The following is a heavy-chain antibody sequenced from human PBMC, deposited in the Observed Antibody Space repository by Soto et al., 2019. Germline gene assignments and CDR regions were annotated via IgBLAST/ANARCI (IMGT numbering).Heavy chain of an antibody. CDR1: GGSISSSSYY. D-gene: IGHD3-10*01. CDR3: ARLPMVRGVINDYYYYYGMDV. J-gene: IGHJ6*02. CDR2: IYYSGST. V-gene: IGHV4-39*01. Sequence: SETLSLTCTVSGGSISSSSYYWGWLRQPPGRGLEWIGSIYYSGSTYYNPSLKSRVTIAVDTSKNQFSLKLSSVTAADTAVYYCARLPMVRGVINDYYYYYGMDVWGQGTTVTVSS.